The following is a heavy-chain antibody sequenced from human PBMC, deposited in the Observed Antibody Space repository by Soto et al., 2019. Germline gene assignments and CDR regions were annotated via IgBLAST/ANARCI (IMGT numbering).Heavy chain of an antibody. D-gene: IGHD1-26*01. CDR2: IYYTGDT. V-gene: IGHV4-59*01. CDR3: ARDPSGHPPLYRFDP. Sequence: SETLSLTCTVSGDSISTYYWHWIRLPPVNGLEWIGYIYYTGDTNYNPSLKSRVTISLDTSKNQFSLKLSSVTAADTAVYYCARDPSGHPPLYRFDPWGQGTLVTVSS. J-gene: IGHJ5*02. CDR1: GDSISTYY.